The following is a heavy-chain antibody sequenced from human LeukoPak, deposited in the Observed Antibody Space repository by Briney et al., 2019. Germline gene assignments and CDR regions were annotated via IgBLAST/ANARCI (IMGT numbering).Heavy chain of an antibody. J-gene: IGHJ4*02. D-gene: IGHD2-21*02. V-gene: IGHV3-30-3*01. CDR2: ISYDGSNK. Sequence: GGSLRLSCAATGFTFRRYAMHWVRQAPGKGLEWVAVISYDGSNKYYADSVKGRFTISRDNSKNTLYLQMNSLRAEDTAVYYCAREDCGKYYFDYWGQGTLVTVSS. CDR3: AREDCGKYYFDY. CDR1: GFTFRRYA.